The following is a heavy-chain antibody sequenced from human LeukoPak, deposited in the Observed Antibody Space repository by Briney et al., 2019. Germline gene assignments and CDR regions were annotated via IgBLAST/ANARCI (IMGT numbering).Heavy chain of an antibody. Sequence: ASVKVSCKASGYTFTGYYMHWVRQAPGQGLEWMGWINPNSGGTNYAQKFQGRVSMTRDTSISTAYMELSRLRSDDTAVYYCARSGVVPAAMRHYYYYYGMDVWGQGTTVTVSS. J-gene: IGHJ6*02. V-gene: IGHV1-2*02. CDR3: ARSGVVPAAMRHYYYYYGMDV. CDR2: INPNSGGT. CDR1: GYTFTGYY. D-gene: IGHD2-2*01.